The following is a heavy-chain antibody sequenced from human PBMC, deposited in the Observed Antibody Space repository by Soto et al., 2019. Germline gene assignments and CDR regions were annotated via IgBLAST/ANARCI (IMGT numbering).Heavy chain of an antibody. CDR2: ISAYNGNT. J-gene: IGHJ6*02. Sequence: QVQLVQSGAEVKKPGASVKVSCKASGYTFTSYGISWVRQAPGQGREWMGWISAYNGNTNYARKLQGRVTMTTDTSTSTAYMELRSLRSDDTAVYYCARSAPNDSSGYYYVVGYYYGMDVWGQGTTVTVSS. CDR3: ARSAPNDSSGYYYVVGYYYGMDV. CDR1: GYTFTSYG. V-gene: IGHV1-18*01. D-gene: IGHD3-22*01.